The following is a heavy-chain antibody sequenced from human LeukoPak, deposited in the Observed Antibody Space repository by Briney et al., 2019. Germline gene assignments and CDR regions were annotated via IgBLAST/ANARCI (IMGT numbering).Heavy chain of an antibody. D-gene: IGHD2-15*01. V-gene: IGHV3-21*01. CDR3: ARWWGGNDY. CDR1: GFTFSSYS. Sequence: GGSLRLSCAASGFTFSSYSMNWVRQAPGKGLEWASSISSSSSYVYYAGTVEGPFSISRENAKTSLYLQMTRLRAADTAVYYRARWWGGNDYWGQGTPVTVSS. J-gene: IGHJ4*02. CDR2: ISSSSSYV.